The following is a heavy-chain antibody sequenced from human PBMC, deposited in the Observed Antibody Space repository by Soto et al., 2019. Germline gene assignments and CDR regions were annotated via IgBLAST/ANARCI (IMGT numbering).Heavy chain of an antibody. CDR1: GFTFSSYW. CDR3: VREAGTLIDF. V-gene: IGHV3-74*01. J-gene: IGHJ4*02. CDR2: INSDGSTT. D-gene: IGHD3-10*01. Sequence: EVQLAESGGGLIQPGGSLRLSCAASGFTFSSYWMHWVRQAPGKGLVWVSRINSDGSTTNYADSVKGRFTVSRDNAKNTLYLQMDSLRAEDTAVYYCVREAGTLIDFWGQGTLVTVSS.